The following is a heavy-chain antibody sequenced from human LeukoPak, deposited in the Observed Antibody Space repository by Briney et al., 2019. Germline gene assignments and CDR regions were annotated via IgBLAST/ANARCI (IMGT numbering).Heavy chain of an antibody. CDR1: GFTFDDYG. CDR2: ISWNRGSI. V-gene: IGHV3-9*01. CDR3: AKGGYYDSSGYYSFDY. J-gene: IGHJ4*02. Sequence: GGSPRLSCAAVGFTFDDYGMRWVRQAAGKGLDWVSGISWNRGSIGPADSVKGRFTISRDNAKNSMYLQMNSLRAEATALYSCAKGGYYDSSGYYSFDYWGQGTLVTVSS. D-gene: IGHD3-22*01.